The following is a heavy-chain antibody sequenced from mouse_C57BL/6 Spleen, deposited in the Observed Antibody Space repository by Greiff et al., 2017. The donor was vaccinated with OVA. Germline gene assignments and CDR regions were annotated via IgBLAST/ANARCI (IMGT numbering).Heavy chain of an antibody. V-gene: IGHV14-2*01. CDR2: IDPEDGET. D-gene: IGHD1-1*01. CDR1: GFNIKDYY. CDR3: ARRYYGSSYAMDY. Sequence: PLQQSGAELVKPGASVQLSCTASGFNIKDYYMHWVKQRTEHGLEWIGRIDPEDGETKYAPKFQGKATITADTSSNTAYLQLSSLTSEDTAVYYCARRYYGSSYAMDYWGQGTSVTVSS. J-gene: IGHJ4*01.